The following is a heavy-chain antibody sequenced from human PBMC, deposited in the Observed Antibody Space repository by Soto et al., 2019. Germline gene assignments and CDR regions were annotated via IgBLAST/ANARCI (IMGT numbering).Heavy chain of an antibody. Sequence: SETLSLTCTVSCSSISSYYWSWIRQPAGKGLEWIGRIYTSGSTNYNPSLKSRVTMSVDTSKNQFSLKLSSVTAADTAVYYCARGRIVGALGNWGQGTLVTVSS. V-gene: IGHV4-4*07. CDR2: IYTSGST. CDR1: CSSISSYY. J-gene: IGHJ4*02. D-gene: IGHD1-26*01. CDR3: ARGRIVGALGN.